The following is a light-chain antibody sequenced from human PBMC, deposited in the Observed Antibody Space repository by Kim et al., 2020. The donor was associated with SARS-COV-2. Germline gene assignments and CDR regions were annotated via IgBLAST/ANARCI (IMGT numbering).Light chain of an antibody. CDR1: QSVSSSY. Sequence: PGERATLSCRASQSVSSSYLAWYQQKPGQAPRLLIYGASSRATGIPDRFSGTGSGTDFTLTISRLEPEDFAVYYCQQYGSSPLTFGGGTKVDIK. CDR2: GAS. J-gene: IGKJ4*01. V-gene: IGKV3-20*01. CDR3: QQYGSSPLT.